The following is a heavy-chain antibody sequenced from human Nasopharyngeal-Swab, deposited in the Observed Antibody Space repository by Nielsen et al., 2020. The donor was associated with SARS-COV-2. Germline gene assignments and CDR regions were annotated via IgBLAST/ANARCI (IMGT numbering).Heavy chain of an antibody. Sequence: ASVKVSCKASGYTFTSYAMHWVRQAPGQRLEWMGWINAGNGNTKYSQKFQGRVTITRDTSASTAYMELSSLRSEDTAVYYCARVKSRIAVAAHWYFDLWGRGTLATVSS. V-gene: IGHV1-3*01. J-gene: IGHJ2*01. D-gene: IGHD6-19*01. CDR1: GYTFTSYA. CDR3: ARVKSRIAVAAHWYFDL. CDR2: INAGNGNT.